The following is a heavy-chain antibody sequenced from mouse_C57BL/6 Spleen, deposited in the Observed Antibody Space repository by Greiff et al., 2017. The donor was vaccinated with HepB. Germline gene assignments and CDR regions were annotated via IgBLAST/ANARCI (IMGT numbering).Heavy chain of an antibody. CDR1: GYTFTDYN. J-gene: IGHJ4*01. CDR2: INPNNGGT. Sequence: VQLKESGPELVKPGASVKIPCKASGYTFTDYNMDWVKQSHGKSLEWIGDINPNNGGTIYNQKFKGKATLTVDKSSSTAYMELRSLTSEDTAVYYCARGRIPYAMDYWGQGTSVTVSS. V-gene: IGHV1-18*01. CDR3: ARGRIPYAMDY.